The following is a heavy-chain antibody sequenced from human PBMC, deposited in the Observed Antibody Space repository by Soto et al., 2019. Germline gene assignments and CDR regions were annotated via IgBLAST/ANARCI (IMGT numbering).Heavy chain of an antibody. Sequence: SETLSLTCTVSCGPISSGDYYWSWIRQPPGKGLEWIGYIYYSGSTYYNPSLKSRVTISVDTSKNQFSLKLSSVTAADTAVYYCARRTKGRWLQFGYYFDYWGQGTLVT. CDR1: CGPISSGDYY. D-gene: IGHD5-12*01. CDR2: IYYSGST. CDR3: ARRTKGRWLQFGYYFDY. V-gene: IGHV4-30-4*01. J-gene: IGHJ4*02.